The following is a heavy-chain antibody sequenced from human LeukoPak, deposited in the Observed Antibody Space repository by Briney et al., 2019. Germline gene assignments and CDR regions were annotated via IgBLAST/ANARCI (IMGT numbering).Heavy chain of an antibody. CDR3: AKDFSVYYYDSRVLDY. D-gene: IGHD3-22*01. CDR1: GFTFSSYG. CDR2: IRYDGSNK. V-gene: IGHV3-30*02. J-gene: IGHJ4*02. Sequence: GGSLRLSCAASGFTFSSYGMHWVRQAPGKGLEWVAFIRYDGSNKYYADSVKGRFTISRDNSKNTLYLQMNSLRAEDTAVYYCAKDFSVYYYDSRVLDYWGQGTLVTVSS.